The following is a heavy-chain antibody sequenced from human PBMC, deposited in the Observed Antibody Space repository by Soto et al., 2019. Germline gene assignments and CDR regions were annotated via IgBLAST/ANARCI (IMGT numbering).Heavy chain of an antibody. CDR1: GFKISNFG. J-gene: IGHJ4*02. V-gene: IGHV3-30*18. CDR3: AKVSSSWYAGFFDL. D-gene: IGHD6-13*01. CDR2: VTYDGTKK. Sequence: VGSLRLSCAASGFKISNFGMHWVRQAPDTGLEWVAAVTYDGTKKYYADSVKGRFTISKDNSQNTLYLQMNSLRVDDTAVYYCAKVSSSWYAGFFDLWGQGTLVTVSS.